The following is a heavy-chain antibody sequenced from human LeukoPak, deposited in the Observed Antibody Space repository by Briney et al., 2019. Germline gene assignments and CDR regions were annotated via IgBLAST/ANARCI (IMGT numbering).Heavy chain of an antibody. CDR3: TLWSGYPNWFDP. CDR1: GYTFTGYY. J-gene: IGHJ5*02. CDR2: INPNSGGT. V-gene: IGHV1-2*02. D-gene: IGHD3-3*01. Sequence: ASVKVSCKASGYTFTGYYMHWVRQAPGQGLEWMGWINPNSGGTNYAQKFQGRVTMTRDTSISTAYMELSSLRSEDTAVYYCTLWSGYPNWFDPWGQGTLVTVSS.